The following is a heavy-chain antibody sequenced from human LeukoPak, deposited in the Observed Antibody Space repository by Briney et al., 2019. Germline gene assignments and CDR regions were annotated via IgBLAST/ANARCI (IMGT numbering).Heavy chain of an antibody. CDR1: GGSISSGGYS. J-gene: IGHJ4*02. CDR3: AREGELLFFDY. CDR2: ICHSGST. Sequence: SETLSLTCAVSGGSISSGGYSWSWIRQPPGKGLEWIGYICHSGSTYYNPSLKSRVTISVDRSKNQFSLKLSSVTAADTAVYYCAREGELLFFDYWGQGTLVTVSS. D-gene: IGHD3-10*01. V-gene: IGHV4-30-2*01.